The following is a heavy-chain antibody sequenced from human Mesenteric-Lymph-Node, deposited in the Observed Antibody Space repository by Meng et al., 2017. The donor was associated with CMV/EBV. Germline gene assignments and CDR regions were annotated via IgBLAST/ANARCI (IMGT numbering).Heavy chain of an antibody. J-gene: IGHJ4*02. D-gene: IGHD3-3*01. CDR2: ISYDGSNK. CDR3: AKDQLTIFGVAGVY. Sequence: GGSLRLSCAASGFTFSSYAMHWVRQAPGKGLEWVAVISYDGSNKYYADSVKGRFTISRDNSKNTLYLQMNSLRAEDTAVYYCAKDQLTIFGVAGVYWGQGTLVTVSS. CDR1: GFTFSSYA. V-gene: IGHV3-30*04.